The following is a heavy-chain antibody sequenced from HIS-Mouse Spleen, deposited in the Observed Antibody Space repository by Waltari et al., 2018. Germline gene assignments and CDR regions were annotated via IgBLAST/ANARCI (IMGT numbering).Heavy chain of an antibody. D-gene: IGHD3-3*01. CDR2: IYYSGST. J-gene: IGHJ5*02. Sequence: PGKGLEWIGYIYYSGSTYYNPSLKSRVTISVDTSKNQFSLKLSSVTAADTAVYYCARSPYYDFWSGYSDNWFDPWGQGTLVTVSS. CDR3: ARSPYYDFWSGYSDNWFDP. V-gene: IGHV4-31*02.